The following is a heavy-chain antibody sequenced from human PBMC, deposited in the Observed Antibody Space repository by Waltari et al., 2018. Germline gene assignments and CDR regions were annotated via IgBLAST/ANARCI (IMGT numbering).Heavy chain of an antibody. CDR2: IIPIFGTA. CDR1: GGTFSSYA. Sequence: QVQLVQSGAEVKKPGSSVQVSCKASGGTFSSYAISWVRQAPGQGLEWMGGIIPIFGTANYAQKFQGRVTITTDESTSTAYMELSSLRSEDTAVYYCARDEAVAGTVAEYFQHWGQGTLVTVSS. D-gene: IGHD6-19*01. J-gene: IGHJ1*01. V-gene: IGHV1-69*05. CDR3: ARDEAVAGTVAEYFQH.